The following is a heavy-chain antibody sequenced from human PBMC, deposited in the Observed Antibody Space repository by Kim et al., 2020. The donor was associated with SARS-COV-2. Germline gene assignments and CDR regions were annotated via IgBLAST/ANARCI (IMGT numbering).Heavy chain of an antibody. Sequence: SVKGRFTISRDNAKNSLYLQMNSLRAEDTAVYYCASGSLPAIMITFGGRHWGQGTLVTVSS. D-gene: IGHD3-16*01. CDR3: ASGSLPAIMITFGGRH. V-gene: IGHV3-21*01. J-gene: IGHJ4*02.